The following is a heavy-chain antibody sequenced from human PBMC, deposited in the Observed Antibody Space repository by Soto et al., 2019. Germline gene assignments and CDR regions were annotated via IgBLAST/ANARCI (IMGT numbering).Heavy chain of an antibody. CDR3: ARVLLELSP. CDR1: GYSFTNYG. CDR2: IGSDNGNP. V-gene: IGHV1-18*04. D-gene: IGHD1-7*01. Sequence: QVDLVQSGAEVKQPGASVKVSCKASGYSFTNYGIAWVRQAPGQRLEWMGWIGSDNGNPNYAENVQGRVTMTTDISTSTASMELRNRRSDDTAVYYCARVLLELSPWGPGTLVIVAS. J-gene: IGHJ5*02.